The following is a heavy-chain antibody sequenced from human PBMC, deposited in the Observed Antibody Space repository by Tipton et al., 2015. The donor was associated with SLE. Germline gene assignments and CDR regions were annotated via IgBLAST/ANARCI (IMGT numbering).Heavy chain of an antibody. CDR2: IYHSGST. CDR3: ANTRGVGSPFDY. Sequence: TLSLTCAVSGGSISSSNWWSWVRQPPGKGLEWIGEIYHSGSTNYNPSLKSRVTISVDKSKNQFSLKLSSVTAADTAVYYCANTRGVGSPFDYWGQGTLVTVSS. V-gene: IGHV4-4*02. D-gene: IGHD1-26*01. CDR1: GGSISSSNW. J-gene: IGHJ4*02.